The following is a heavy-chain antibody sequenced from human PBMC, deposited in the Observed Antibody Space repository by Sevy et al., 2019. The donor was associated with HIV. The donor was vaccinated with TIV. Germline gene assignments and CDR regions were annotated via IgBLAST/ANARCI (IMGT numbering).Heavy chain of an antibody. CDR3: ARGLRFGEYYYGMDV. Sequence: GGYLRLSCGASGFTFSDYYMSWIRQAPGKGLEWVSYISSSGSTIYYADSVKGRFTISRDNAKNSLYLQMNSLRAEDTAVRFCARGLRFGEYYYGMDVWGQGTTVTVSS. D-gene: IGHD3-10*01. J-gene: IGHJ6*02. V-gene: IGHV3-11*01. CDR1: GFTFSDYY. CDR2: ISSSGSTI.